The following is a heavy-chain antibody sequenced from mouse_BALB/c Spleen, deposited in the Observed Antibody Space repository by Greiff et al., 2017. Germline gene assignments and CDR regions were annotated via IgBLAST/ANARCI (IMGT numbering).Heavy chain of an antibody. CDR1: GFTFSSYA. CDR3: ARVLYYGSSIYAMDY. Sequence: EVQLQESGGGLVKPGGSLKLSCAASGFTFSSYAMSWVRQSPEKRLEWVAEISSGGSYTYYPDTVTGRFTISRDNAKNTLYLEMSSLRSEDTAMYYCARVLYYGSSIYAMDYWGQGTSVTVSS. V-gene: IGHV5-9-4*01. D-gene: IGHD1-1*01. CDR2: ISSGGSYT. J-gene: IGHJ4*01.